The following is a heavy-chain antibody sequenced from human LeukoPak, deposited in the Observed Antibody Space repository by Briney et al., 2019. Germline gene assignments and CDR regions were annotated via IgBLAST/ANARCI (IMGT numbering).Heavy chain of an antibody. Sequence: PSETLSLTCTVSGGSISSYYWSWIWQPPGKGLEGIGYISYSGGTNYNPSLKSRVTISVDTSKNQFSLKLSSVTAADTAVYYCASYCSGSSCYRTSDIWGQGTMVTVSS. CDR1: GGSISSYY. V-gene: IGHV4-59*08. CDR3: ASYCSGSSCYRTSDI. J-gene: IGHJ3*02. CDR2: ISYSGGT. D-gene: IGHD2-15*01.